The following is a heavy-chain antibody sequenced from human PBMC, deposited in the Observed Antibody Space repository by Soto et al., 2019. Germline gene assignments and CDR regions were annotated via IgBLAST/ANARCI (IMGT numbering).Heavy chain of an antibody. CDR2: ISYDGSNK. Sequence: GGSLRLSCAASGFTFSSYGMHWVRQAPGKGLEWVAVISYDGSNKYYADSVKGRFTISRDNSKNTLYLQMNSLRAEDTAVYYCAKDLDSVNYDFWSGPSQGDNWFDPWGQGTLVTVSS. J-gene: IGHJ5*02. CDR1: GFTFSSYG. V-gene: IGHV3-30*18. CDR3: AKDLDSVNYDFWSGPSQGDNWFDP. D-gene: IGHD3-3*01.